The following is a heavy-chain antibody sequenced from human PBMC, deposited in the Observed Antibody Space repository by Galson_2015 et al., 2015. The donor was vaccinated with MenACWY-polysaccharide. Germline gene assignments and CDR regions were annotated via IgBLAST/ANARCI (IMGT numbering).Heavy chain of an antibody. CDR2: IYPGDSDT. D-gene: IGHD3-10*01. CDR3: ARGSGEPYYYYGMDV. CDR1: GYSFTSYW. J-gene: IGHJ6*02. Sequence: QSGAEVTKPGESLKISCKGSGYSFTSYWIGWVRQMPGKGLEWMGIIYPGDSDTRYSPSFQGQVTISADKSISTAYLQWSSLKASDTAMYYCARGSGEPYYYYGMDVWGQGTTVTVSS. V-gene: IGHV5-51*03.